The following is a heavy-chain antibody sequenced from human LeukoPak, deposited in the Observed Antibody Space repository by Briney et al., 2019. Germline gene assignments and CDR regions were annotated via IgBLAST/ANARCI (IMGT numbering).Heavy chain of an antibody. CDR3: ARRLIAAGWDYFDY. CDR2: IYPGDSHT. J-gene: IGHJ4*02. V-gene: IGHV5-51*01. CDR1: GYSFTSYW. D-gene: IGHD6-13*01. Sequence: GESLKISCKCSGYSFTSYWIGWVRQMPGKGLEWMGIIYPGDSHTRYSPSFQGQVTISADMSITTAYLQWSSLKASDTAMYYCARRLIAAGWDYFDYWGQGTLVTVSS.